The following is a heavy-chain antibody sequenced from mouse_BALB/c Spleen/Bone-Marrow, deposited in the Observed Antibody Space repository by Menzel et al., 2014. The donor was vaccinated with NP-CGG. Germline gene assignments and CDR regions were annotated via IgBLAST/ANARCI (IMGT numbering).Heavy chain of an antibody. CDR1: GFSLTSYG. D-gene: IGHD2-12*01. V-gene: IGHV2-4*02. J-gene: IGHJ4*01. CDR3: ARNKDDAMDY. Sequence: QVQLQQSGPGLVQPSQSLSITCTVSGFSLTSYGVHWVRQPPGKGLEWLGVIWSGGSTDYNAAFISRLSISKDNSKSQVFFKMNSLQADDTARYYCARNKDDAMDYWGQGTSVTVSS. CDR2: IWSGGST.